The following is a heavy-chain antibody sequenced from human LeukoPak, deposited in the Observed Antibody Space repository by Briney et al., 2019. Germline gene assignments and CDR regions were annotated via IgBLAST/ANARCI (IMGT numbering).Heavy chain of an antibody. Sequence: GGSLRLSCAASGFTFSDYYMNWIRQAPGKGLEWISYISRNGTPIYYADSVKGRFTISRDNAKNSLYLQMNSLRAEDTAVYYCVRNRVGAPSGFDPWGEGNLVTVSS. V-gene: IGHV3-11*01. J-gene: IGHJ5*02. CDR2: ISRNGTPI. CDR3: VRNRVGAPSGFDP. D-gene: IGHD1-26*01. CDR1: GFTFSDYY.